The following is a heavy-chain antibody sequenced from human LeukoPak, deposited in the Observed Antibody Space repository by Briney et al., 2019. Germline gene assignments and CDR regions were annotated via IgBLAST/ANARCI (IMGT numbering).Heavy chain of an antibody. Sequence: GGSLRLSCAASGFTFSSYAMHWVRQAPGKGLEWVAVISYDGSNKYYADSVKGRFTISRDNSKNTLYLQMNSLRAEDTAVYYCARDEIGDTAMAYYYYGMDVWGQGTTVTVSS. J-gene: IGHJ6*02. CDR3: ARDEIGDTAMAYYYYGMDV. CDR1: GFTFSSYA. V-gene: IGHV3-30-3*01. CDR2: ISYDGSNK. D-gene: IGHD5-18*01.